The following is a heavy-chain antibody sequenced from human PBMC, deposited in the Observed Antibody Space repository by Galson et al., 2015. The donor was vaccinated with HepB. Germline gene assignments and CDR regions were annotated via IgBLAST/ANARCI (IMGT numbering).Heavy chain of an antibody. D-gene: IGHD6-19*01. CDR3: ARVTRLSGWYNDY. Sequence: LSLTCTVSGGPVSGYYWAWIRQPPGKGLEWIGCIYYRGSTNYNPSLRSRVAISIDTSMNQFSLKLSSLTPADTAVYYCARVTRLSGWYNDYWGQGTLVTVSS. V-gene: IGHV4-59*02. J-gene: IGHJ4*02. CDR2: IYYRGST. CDR1: GGPVSGYY.